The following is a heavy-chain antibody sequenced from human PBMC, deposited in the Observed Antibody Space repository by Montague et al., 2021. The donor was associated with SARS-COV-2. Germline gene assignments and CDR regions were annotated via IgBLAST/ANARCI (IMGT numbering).Heavy chain of an antibody. Sequence: CAISGDSVSSNPAAWNWIRQSPSRGLEWLGRTYYRSKWYYDYAVSVKSRMTISPDTSKNQSSLQLSSVTPEDRAVYYCAGDPRYSLSWSFDYWGQGTLVTVSS. J-gene: IGHJ4*02. CDR2: TYYRSKWYY. V-gene: IGHV6-1*01. CDR3: AGDPRYSLSWSFDY. D-gene: IGHD6-13*01. CDR1: GDSVSSNPAA.